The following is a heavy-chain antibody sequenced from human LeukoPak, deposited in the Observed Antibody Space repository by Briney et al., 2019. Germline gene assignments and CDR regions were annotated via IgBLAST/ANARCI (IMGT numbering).Heavy chain of an antibody. V-gene: IGHV4-34*01. CDR1: GGSFSGYY. CDR2: INHSGST. D-gene: IGHD3-22*01. J-gene: IGHJ4*02. Sequence: PSETLSLTCAVYGGSFSGYYWSWIRQPPGKGLEWIGEINHSGSTYYNPTLKSRVTISVDTSKNQFSLKLSSVTAADTAVYYCARGPQYYYDSSGYYRTFDYWGQGTLVTVSS. CDR3: ARGPQYYYDSSGYYRTFDY.